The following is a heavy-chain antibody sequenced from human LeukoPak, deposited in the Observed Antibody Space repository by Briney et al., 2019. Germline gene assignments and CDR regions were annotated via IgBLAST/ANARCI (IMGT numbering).Heavy chain of an antibody. CDR2: TWNDGSNK. J-gene: IGHJ4*02. D-gene: IGHD3-10*01. CDR3: ARASGPFDY. Sequence: GRSLRLSCVASGFTFSIYGMHWVRQAPGKGLEWVAVTWNDGSNKYYADSVKGRFTISRDNSKNTLYLQMSSLRAEDTAVYSCARASGPFDYWGQGTLVTVSS. CDR1: GFTFSIYG. V-gene: IGHV3-33*01.